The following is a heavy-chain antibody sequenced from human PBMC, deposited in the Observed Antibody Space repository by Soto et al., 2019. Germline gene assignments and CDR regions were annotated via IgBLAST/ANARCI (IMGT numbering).Heavy chain of an antibody. J-gene: IGHJ6*02. V-gene: IGHV4-4*02. CDR2: IYHSGST. Sequence: QVQLQESGPGLVKPSGTLSLTCAVSGGSISSSNWWSWVRQPPGKGLEWIGEIYHSGSTNYNPSLKSRATISEEKSQHHFSLKLSSVTAVDTAAYYCARYGPTLIAAVGSYYYYGMDVWGQGTMVTVSS. CDR3: ARYGPTLIAAVGSYYYYGMDV. CDR1: GGSISSSNW. D-gene: IGHD6-13*01.